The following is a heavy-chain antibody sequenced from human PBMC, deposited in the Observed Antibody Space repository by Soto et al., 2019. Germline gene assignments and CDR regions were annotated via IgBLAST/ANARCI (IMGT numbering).Heavy chain of an antibody. Sequence: EVQLLESGGALVQPGGSLRLSCAASGFTFSSYAMTWVRQAPGKGLEWVAGISGSGGSAYYADSVKGRFTISRENSKNTLYWQMNSLRAEDTAVYYCAKCRFLEWLVNLDVWGQGTTVTVSS. J-gene: IGHJ6*02. D-gene: IGHD3-3*01. CDR2: ISGSGGSA. V-gene: IGHV3-23*01. CDR3: AKCRFLEWLVNLDV. CDR1: GFTFSSYA.